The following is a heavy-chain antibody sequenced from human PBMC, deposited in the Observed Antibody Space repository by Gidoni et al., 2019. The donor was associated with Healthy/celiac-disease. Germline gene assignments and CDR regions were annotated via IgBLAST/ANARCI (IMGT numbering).Heavy chain of an antibody. CDR3: ARDLEGSTIFGVVMDAFDI. CDR2: ISAYNGNT. D-gene: IGHD3-3*01. V-gene: IGHV1-18*01. J-gene: IGHJ3*02. CDR1: GYTFTSYG. Sequence: QVQLVQSGAEVKKPGASVKVSCKASGYTFTSYGISWVRQAPGQGLEWMGWISAYNGNTNYAQKLQGRVTMTTDTSTSTAYMELRSLRSDDTAVYYCARDLEGSTIFGVVMDAFDIWGQGTMVTVSS.